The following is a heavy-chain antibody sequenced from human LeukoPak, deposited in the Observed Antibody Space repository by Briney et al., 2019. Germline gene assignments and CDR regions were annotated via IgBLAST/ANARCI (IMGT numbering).Heavy chain of an antibody. V-gene: IGHV3-30*18. D-gene: IGHD3-10*01. CDR1: GFTFSSYG. CDR2: IGKDGAAK. J-gene: IGHJ4*02. CDR3: AKEEGWGVNVFDY. Sequence: GGSLRLSCAASGFTFSSYGIHWVRQAPGKGLEWVAVIGKDGAAKHYAESVRGRFTISIDNSKNTLDLQMDSLSAEDTAVYYCAKEEGWGVNVFDYWGQGALVTVSS.